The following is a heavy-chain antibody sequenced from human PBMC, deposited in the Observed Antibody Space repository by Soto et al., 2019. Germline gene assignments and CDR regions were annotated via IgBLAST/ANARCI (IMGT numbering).Heavy chain of an antibody. Sequence: QVQVQESGPGLVKPSQTLSLKCSVSCGSIGSRDYYWSWIRQHPEQGLEWIGSIYYNGNTDYNPSRRGRPTMSLDTSMNEFSLKLTSVPAAETAVYYCAREKGGAALKGSGMEVWGQGTTVTVS. CDR2: IYYNGNT. D-gene: IGHD3-16*01. V-gene: IGHV4-31*02. CDR3: AREKGGAALKGSGMEV. J-gene: IGHJ6*02. CDR1: CGSIGSRDYY.